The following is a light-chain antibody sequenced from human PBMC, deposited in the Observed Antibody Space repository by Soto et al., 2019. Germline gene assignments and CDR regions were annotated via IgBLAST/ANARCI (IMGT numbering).Light chain of an antibody. CDR2: DTS. CDR3: QEYLQWPPGM. Sequence: EIVLTQSPATLSVSPGERATLSCRASQSVNQKLGWYQQKPGQVPRLLIYDTSTRAPGISARFSGSGSGTEFTLTISTLQSEDFAVYYCQEYLQWPPGMFGQGTTVDMK. V-gene: IGKV3-15*01. J-gene: IGKJ1*01. CDR1: QSVNQK.